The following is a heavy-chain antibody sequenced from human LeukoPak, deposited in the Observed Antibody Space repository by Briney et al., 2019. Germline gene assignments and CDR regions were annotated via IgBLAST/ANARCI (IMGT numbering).Heavy chain of an antibody. V-gene: IGHV3-7*01. Sequence: GGSLRLSCAASGFTFSSYSMNWVRQAPGKGLEWVANIKQDGSERYYVDSVKGRFTISRDNAKNSLYLQMNSLRAEDTAVYYSARYGGSYYFDNWGQGTLVTVSS. CDR3: ARYGGSYYFDN. CDR2: IKQDGSER. D-gene: IGHD1-26*01. CDR1: GFTFSSYS. J-gene: IGHJ4*02.